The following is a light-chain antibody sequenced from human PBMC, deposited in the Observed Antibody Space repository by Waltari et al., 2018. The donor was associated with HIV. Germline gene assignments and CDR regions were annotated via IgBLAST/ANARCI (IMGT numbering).Light chain of an antibody. CDR2: NDD. V-gene: IGLV1-36*01. Sequence: QSVLTQSPSVSEAPGQSVTISCSGSASNIGSHAVTWYHQFPGKPPRLLVYNDDLILSGVSDRLSASKSGTSASLAINDLQSEHESHYYCAAWDDGLNGVIFGGGTKVTVL. CDR3: AAWDDGLNGVI. CDR1: ASNIGSHA. J-gene: IGLJ2*01.